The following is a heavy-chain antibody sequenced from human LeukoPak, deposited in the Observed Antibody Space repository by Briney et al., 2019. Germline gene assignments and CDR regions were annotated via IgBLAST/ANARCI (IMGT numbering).Heavy chain of an antibody. J-gene: IGHJ4*02. CDR3: ARDRWELDGYFDY. CDR1: GFTFSSYA. D-gene: IGHD1-26*01. CDR2: ISYDGSNK. Sequence: AGGSLRLSCAASGFTFSSYAMHWVRQAPGKGLEWVAVISYDGSNKYYADSVKGRFTISRDNSKNTLYLQMNSLRAEDTAVYYCARDRWELDGYFDYWGQGTLVTVSS. V-gene: IGHV3-30*04.